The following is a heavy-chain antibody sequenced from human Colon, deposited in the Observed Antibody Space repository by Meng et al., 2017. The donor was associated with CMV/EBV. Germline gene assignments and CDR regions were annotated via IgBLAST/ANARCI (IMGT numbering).Heavy chain of an antibody. CDR1: GFTFSSYA. Sequence: GESLKISCAASGFTSGFTFSSYAMNWVRQAPGKGLEWVSGISGSGGSTNYADSVKGRFTISRDNSKNTLYLQMNSLRAEDTAVYYCARQSGSYKNDHWGQGTLVTVSS. J-gene: IGHJ4*02. D-gene: IGHD1-26*01. V-gene: IGHV3-23*01. CDR3: ARQSGSYKNDH. CDR2: ISGSGGST.